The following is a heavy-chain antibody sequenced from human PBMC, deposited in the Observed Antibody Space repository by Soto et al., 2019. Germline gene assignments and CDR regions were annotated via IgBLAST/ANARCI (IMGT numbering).Heavy chain of an antibody. Sequence: GGSLRLSCAASGFTFSSYSMNRVRQAPGKGLEWVSYISRSSSTIYYADSVKGRFTISRDNAKNSLYLQMNSLRAEDTAVYYCARDPPDYDILTGYYREGDAYDIWGQGTMVTVSS. CDR1: GFTFSSYS. CDR2: ISRSSSTI. V-gene: IGHV3-48*01. D-gene: IGHD3-9*01. CDR3: ARDPPDYDILTGYYREGDAYDI. J-gene: IGHJ3*02.